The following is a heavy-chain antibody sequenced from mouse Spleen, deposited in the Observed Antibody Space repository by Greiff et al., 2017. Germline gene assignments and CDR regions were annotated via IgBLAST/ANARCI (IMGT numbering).Heavy chain of an antibody. Sequence: EVKVEESGGGLVQPGGSMKLSCVASGFTFSNYWMNWVRQSPEKGLEWVAQIRLKSDNYATHYAESVKGRFTISRDDSKSSVYLQMNNLRAEDTGIYYCTGGGSYFDYWGQGTTLTVSS. CDR1: GFTFSNYW. J-gene: IGHJ2*01. CDR3: TGGGSYFDY. V-gene: IGHV6-3*01. CDR2: IRLKSDNYAT.